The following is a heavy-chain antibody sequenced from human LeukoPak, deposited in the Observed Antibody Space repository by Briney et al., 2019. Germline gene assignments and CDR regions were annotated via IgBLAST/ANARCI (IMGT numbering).Heavy chain of an antibody. V-gene: IGHV4-59*12. CDR1: GGSISSYY. J-gene: IGHJ4*02. Sequence: SETLPLTCTVSGGSISSYYWSWIRQPPGKGLEWIGYIYYSGSTNYNPSLKSRVTISVDTSKNQFSLKLSSVTAADTAVYYCARDYGDYYFDYWGQGTLVTVSS. CDR2: IYYSGST. CDR3: ARDYGDYYFDY. D-gene: IGHD4-17*01.